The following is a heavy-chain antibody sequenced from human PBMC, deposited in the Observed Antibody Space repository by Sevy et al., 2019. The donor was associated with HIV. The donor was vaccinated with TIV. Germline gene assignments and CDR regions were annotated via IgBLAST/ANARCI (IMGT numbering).Heavy chain of an antibody. V-gene: IGHV3-48*01. D-gene: IGHD7-27*01. CDR1: GFSFSSYS. J-gene: IGHJ4*02. Sequence: GGSLRLSCVTSGFSFSSYSMNWVRQAPGKGLEWVSYISSSSGTISYVDSVKGRLTISRDNAKNSLFLQMNSMRAEDTAVYYCARDDHWAFDYWGQGALVTVSS. CDR2: ISSSSGTI. CDR3: ARDDHWAFDY.